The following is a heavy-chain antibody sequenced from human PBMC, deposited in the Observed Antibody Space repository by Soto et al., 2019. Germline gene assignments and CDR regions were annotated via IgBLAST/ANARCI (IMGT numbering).Heavy chain of an antibody. D-gene: IGHD5-12*01. Sequence: SETLSLTCTASGGSISSYYWSWIRQPPGKGLEWIGYIYYSGSTNYNPSLKSRVTISVDTSKNQFSLKLSSVTAADTAVYYCARAWLRGDYYYGMDVWGQGTTVTVSS. J-gene: IGHJ6*02. CDR2: IYYSGST. CDR3: ARAWLRGDYYYGMDV. V-gene: IGHV4-59*01. CDR1: GGSISSYY.